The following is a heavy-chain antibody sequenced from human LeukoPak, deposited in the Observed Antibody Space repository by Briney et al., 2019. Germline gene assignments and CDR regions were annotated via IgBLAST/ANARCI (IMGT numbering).Heavy chain of an antibody. CDR2: IYTSGST. CDR1: GGSISSGSYY. D-gene: IGHD1-1*01. J-gene: IGHJ4*02. CDR3: ARGERGDY. V-gene: IGHV4-61*02. Sequence: PSEALSLTCTVSGGSISSGSYYWSWIRQPAGKGLEWIGRIYTSGSTNYNPSLKSRVTISVDTSKNQFSLKLSSVTAADTAVYYCARGERGDYWGQGTLVTVSS.